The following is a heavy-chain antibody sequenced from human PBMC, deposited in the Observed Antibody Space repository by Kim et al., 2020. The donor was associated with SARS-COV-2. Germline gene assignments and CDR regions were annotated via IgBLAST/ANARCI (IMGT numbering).Heavy chain of an antibody. CDR3: ARPATSWYATSGYFDY. Sequence: SLKSRVTISVDTSKNQFSLKLGSVTAADTAVYYCARPATSWYATSGYFDYWGQGTLVTVSS. V-gene: IGHV4-34*01. D-gene: IGHD6-13*01. J-gene: IGHJ4*02.